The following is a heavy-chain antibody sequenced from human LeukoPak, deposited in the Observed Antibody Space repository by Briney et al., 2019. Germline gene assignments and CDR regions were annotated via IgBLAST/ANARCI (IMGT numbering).Heavy chain of an antibody. Sequence: GESLKISCAASGFTFSSYSMNWVRQAPGKGLEWVSYISSSGSTIYYADSVKGRFTISRDNAKNSLYLQMNSLRAEDAAVYYCARGYGSERKYFQHWGQGTLVTVSS. CDR1: GFTFSSYS. CDR2: ISSSGSTI. V-gene: IGHV3-48*01. CDR3: ARGYGSERKYFQH. J-gene: IGHJ1*01. D-gene: IGHD3-10*01.